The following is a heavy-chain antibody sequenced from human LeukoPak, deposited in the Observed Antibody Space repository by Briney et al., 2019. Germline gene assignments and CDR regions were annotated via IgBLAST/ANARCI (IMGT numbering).Heavy chain of an antibody. CDR1: GYTFDSYG. D-gene: IGHD3-3*01. V-gene: IGHV1-18*01. J-gene: IGHJ6*03. CDR3: ARVIWSGYNAYMDV. CDR2: ISGLNGAT. Sequence: ASVKVSCKASGYTFDSYGISWVRQAPGQGLEWMGGISGLNGATNYAQKMLGRVTMTTDASTTTADMELRNLTSDDTAVYYCARVIWSGYNAYMDVWGEGTPVSVSS.